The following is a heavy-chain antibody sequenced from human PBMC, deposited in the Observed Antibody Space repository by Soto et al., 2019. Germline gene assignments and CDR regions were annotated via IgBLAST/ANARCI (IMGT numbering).Heavy chain of an antibody. V-gene: IGHV4-59*01. CDR3: ARGKNSSSWPSYYGMDV. CDR2: IYYSGST. J-gene: IGHJ6*02. Sequence: PSETLSLTCTVSGGSISSYYWSWIRQPPGKGLEWIGYIYYSGSTNYNPSLKSRVTISVDTSKNQFSLKLSSVTAADTAVYYCARGKNSSSWPSYYGMDVWGQGTTVTVSS. D-gene: IGHD6-13*01. CDR1: GGSISSYY.